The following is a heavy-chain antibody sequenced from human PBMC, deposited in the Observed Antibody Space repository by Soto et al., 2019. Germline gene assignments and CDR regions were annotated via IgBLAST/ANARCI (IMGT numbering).Heavy chain of an antibody. D-gene: IGHD2-2*01. J-gene: IGHJ4*02. CDR2: IIPIFGTA. CDR1: GGTFSSYA. Sequence: PGASVKVSCKASGGTFSSYAISWVRQAPGQGLEWMGGIIPIFGTANYAQKFQGRVTITADKSTSTAYMGLSSLRSEDTAVYYCAISTTGTRNYWGQGTLVTVSS. V-gene: IGHV1-69*06. CDR3: AISTTGTRNY.